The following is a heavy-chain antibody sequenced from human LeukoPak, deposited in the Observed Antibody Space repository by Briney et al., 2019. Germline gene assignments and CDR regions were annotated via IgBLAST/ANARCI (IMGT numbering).Heavy chain of an antibody. CDR3: TTYCSSTSCYPDY. CDR2: IKSKTDGGTT. V-gene: IGHV3-15*01. D-gene: IGHD2-2*01. CDR1: GFTFSNAW. Sequence: GGSLRLSCAASGFTFSNAWMGWVRQAPGKGLEWVGRIKSKTDGGTTDYAAPVKGRFTISRDDSKNTLYLQMNSLKTEDTAVYYCTTYCSSTSCYPDYWGQGTLVTVSS. J-gene: IGHJ4*02.